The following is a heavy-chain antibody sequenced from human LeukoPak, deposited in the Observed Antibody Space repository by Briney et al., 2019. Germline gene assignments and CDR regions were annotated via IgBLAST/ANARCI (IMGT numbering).Heavy chain of an antibody. Sequence: GGSLRLSCAASGFTFDNYAMSWVRQAPGKGLEWVSAISGSGGSTYYADSVKSRFTISRDNSKNTLYLQMNSLRAEDSATYYCVREGFYFFDFWGQGTLVTVSS. CDR2: ISGSGGST. V-gene: IGHV3-23*01. CDR1: GFTFDNYA. CDR3: VREGFYFFDF. J-gene: IGHJ4*01.